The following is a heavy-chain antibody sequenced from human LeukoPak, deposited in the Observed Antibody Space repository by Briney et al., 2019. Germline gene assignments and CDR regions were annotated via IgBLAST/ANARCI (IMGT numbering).Heavy chain of an antibody. CDR2: IIPIFGTP. V-gene: IGHV1-69*01. J-gene: IGHJ4*02. CDR1: GDTFSSYA. D-gene: IGHD3-3*01. Sequence: GASVKVSCKASGDTFSSYAISRVRQAPGQRLEWMGGIIPIFGTPRYAQKFQGRVTITADESTSTAYMELSSLTSEDTAVYYCASLKGYDFWSGYYGWGQGTRVTVSS. CDR3: ASLKGYDFWSGYYG.